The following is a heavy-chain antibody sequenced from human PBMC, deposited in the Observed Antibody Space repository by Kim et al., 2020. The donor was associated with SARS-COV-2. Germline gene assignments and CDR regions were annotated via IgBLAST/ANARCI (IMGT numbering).Heavy chain of an antibody. V-gene: IGHV4-34*01. CDR3: ARGRIVVVVAARKPFDY. D-gene: IGHD2-15*01. J-gene: IGHJ4*02. Sequence: LKSRVTISVDTSKNQFSLKLSSVTAADTAVYYCARGRIVVVVAARKPFDYWGQGTLVTVSS.